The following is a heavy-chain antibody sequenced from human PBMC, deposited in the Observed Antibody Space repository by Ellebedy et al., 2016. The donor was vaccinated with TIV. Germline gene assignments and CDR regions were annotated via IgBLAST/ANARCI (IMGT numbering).Heavy chain of an antibody. CDR3: ARDRGYSSGWPFDY. Sequence: AASVKVSCKASGYTFSSYGMHWVRQAPGQRLEWMGWINAGNGNRKYSQKLQGRVTITRDTSASTAYMELSSLRSEETAVYYCARDRGYSSGWPFDYWGQGTLVTVSS. V-gene: IGHV1-3*01. D-gene: IGHD6-19*01. CDR2: INAGNGNR. J-gene: IGHJ4*02. CDR1: GYTFSSYG.